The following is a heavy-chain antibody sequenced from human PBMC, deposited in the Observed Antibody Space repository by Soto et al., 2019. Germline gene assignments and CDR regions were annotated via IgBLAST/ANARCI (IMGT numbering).Heavy chain of an antibody. J-gene: IGHJ4*02. CDR1: GFTFSTYS. V-gene: IGHV3-21*01. CDR3: AISLVGAAHDS. Sequence: EVQLVESGGGLVKPGGSLRLSCAASGFTFSTYSMHWVRQAPGKGLEWVSSIDATSVYTFYAASVQGGFTVSRANAQNSLYLQMNSLRAEVTAVYYCAISLVGAAHDSWGQGTLVTVSS. D-gene: IGHD2-15*01. CDR2: IDATSVYT.